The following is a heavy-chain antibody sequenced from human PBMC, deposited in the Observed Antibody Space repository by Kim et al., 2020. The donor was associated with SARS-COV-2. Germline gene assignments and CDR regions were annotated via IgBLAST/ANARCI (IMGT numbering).Heavy chain of an antibody. J-gene: IGHJ4*02. D-gene: IGHD6-13*01. CDR1: GFTFSTYA. V-gene: IGHV3-23*01. CDR2: VSGSGGST. CDR3: AKGRSDNIAAAFNY. Sequence: GGSLRLSCAASGFTFSTYAMSWVRQAPGKVLEWVSSVSGSGGSTYHADSAKGRFTISRDNSKNTLYLQMNSLRAEDTAVYYCAKGRSDNIAAAFNYWGQGTLVTVSS.